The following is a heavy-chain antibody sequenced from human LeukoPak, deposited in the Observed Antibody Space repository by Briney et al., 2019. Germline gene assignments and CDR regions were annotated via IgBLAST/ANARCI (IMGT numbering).Heavy chain of an antibody. CDR3: AKDNPNWVSFDI. Sequence: GGSLRLSCAASGFTFNNYAMHWVRQAPGKGLEWVSLISGDGGSTYYADSVKGRFTISRDNSNNSLYLQMNSLRPEDTALYYCAKDNPNWVSFDIWGQGTMVTVSS. CDR2: ISGDGGST. D-gene: IGHD3-16*01. J-gene: IGHJ3*02. V-gene: IGHV3-43*02. CDR1: GFTFNNYA.